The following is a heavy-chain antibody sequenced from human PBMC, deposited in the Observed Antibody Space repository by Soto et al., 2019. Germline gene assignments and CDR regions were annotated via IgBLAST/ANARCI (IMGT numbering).Heavy chain of an antibody. CDR1: GYTLTELS. Sequence: QVQLVQSGAEVKKPGASVKVSCKVSGYTLTELSMHWVRQAPGKGLEWMGGFDPEDGETIYAQKFQGRVTMTEGTSTDTAYMELSSLRSEDTAVYYCAISLEHNWFDPWGQGTLVTVSS. V-gene: IGHV1-24*01. CDR3: AISLEHNWFDP. D-gene: IGHD1-20*01. CDR2: FDPEDGET. J-gene: IGHJ5*02.